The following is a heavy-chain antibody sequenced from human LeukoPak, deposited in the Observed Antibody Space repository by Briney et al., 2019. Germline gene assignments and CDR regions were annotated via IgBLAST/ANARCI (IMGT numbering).Heavy chain of an antibody. V-gene: IGHV4-34*01. CDR3: ARDGLSSVWFDP. CDR2: INHSGST. Sequence: SETLSLTCAVYGGSFSGYYWSWIRQPPGKGLEWIGEINHSGSTNYNPSLKSRVTISVDTSKNQFSLKLSSVTAADTAVYYCARDGLSSVWFDPWGQGTLVTVSS. J-gene: IGHJ5*02. CDR1: GGSFSGYY. D-gene: IGHD2-2*01.